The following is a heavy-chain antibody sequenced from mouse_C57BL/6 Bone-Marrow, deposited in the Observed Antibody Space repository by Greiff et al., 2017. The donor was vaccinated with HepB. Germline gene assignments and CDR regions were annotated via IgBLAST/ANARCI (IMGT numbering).Heavy chain of an antibody. CDR2: IDPENGDT. Sequence: VQLQQSGAELVRPGASVKLSFTASGFNIKDDYMHWVKQRPEQGLEWIGWIDPENGDTEYASKFQGKATITADTSSNTAYLQLSSLTSEDTAVYYCTTEGYYYGGYFDVWGTGTTVTVSS. D-gene: IGHD1-1*01. J-gene: IGHJ1*03. CDR1: GFNIKDDY. CDR3: TTEGYYYGGYFDV. V-gene: IGHV14-4*01.